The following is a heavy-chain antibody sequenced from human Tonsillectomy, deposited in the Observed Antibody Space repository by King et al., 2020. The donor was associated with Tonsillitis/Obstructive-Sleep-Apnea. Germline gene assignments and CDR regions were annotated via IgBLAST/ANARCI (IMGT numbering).Heavy chain of an antibody. V-gene: IGHV1-2*02. CDR3: ANDRGVYWSRSTCDRAEFDY. CDR1: RYTFTDYY. D-gene: IGHD2-2*01. J-gene: IGHJ4*02. Sequence: QLVQSGAEVKNPGASVKVSCKASRYTFTDYYMHWVRQAPGQGLEWMGWINPNSGGPNSAQKFQGRVAMTRDTSISTAYMELSGLGSDDTAVYYSANDRGVYWSRSTCDRAEFDYWGQGTLVTVSS. CDR2: INPNSGGP.